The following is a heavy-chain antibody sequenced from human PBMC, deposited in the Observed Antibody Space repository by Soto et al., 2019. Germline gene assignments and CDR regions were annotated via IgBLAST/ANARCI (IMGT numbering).Heavy chain of an antibody. CDR3: ASRGGGAYYYDSSGYSNDAFDI. D-gene: IGHD3-22*01. CDR1: GYTFTSYG. CDR2: ISAYNGNT. Sequence: ASVKVSCKASGYTFTSYGISWERQAPGQGLEWMGWISAYNGNTNYAQKLQGRVTMTTDTSTSTAYMELRSLRSDDTAVYYCASRGGGAYYYDSSGYSNDAFDIWGQGTMVAVSS. J-gene: IGHJ3*02. V-gene: IGHV1-18*01.